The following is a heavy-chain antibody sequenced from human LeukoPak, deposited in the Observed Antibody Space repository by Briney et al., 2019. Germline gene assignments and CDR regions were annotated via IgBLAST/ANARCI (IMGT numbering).Heavy chain of an antibody. Sequence: GGSLRLSCAASGFNFDDYGMTWVRQIPGKGLEWVAGVNSNGRSAGYAASVRGRFTISRDNARNSLYLEMGSLRLEDTAFYYCTRGYSTRHFPFDSWGQGTLVTVSS. V-gene: IGHV3-20*04. D-gene: IGHD2-2*01. CDR2: VNSNGRSA. CDR3: TRGYSTRHFPFDS. CDR1: GFNFDDYG. J-gene: IGHJ4*02.